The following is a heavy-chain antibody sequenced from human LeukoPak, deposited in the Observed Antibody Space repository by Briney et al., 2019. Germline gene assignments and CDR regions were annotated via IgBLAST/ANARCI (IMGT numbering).Heavy chain of an antibody. D-gene: IGHD6-19*01. Sequence: GGSLRLSCVASGFIVSTNYMSWVRHVSGEGLEFVSLISSSTTTDYADSVKGRFTISSDYSKNTLYLQMNSLRAEDTAVYYCARVRSDSRGWYEFDSWGQGTLVTVSS. CDR3: ARVRSDSRGWYEFDS. J-gene: IGHJ4*02. V-gene: IGHV3-53*01. CDR2: ISSSTTT. CDR1: GFIVSTNY.